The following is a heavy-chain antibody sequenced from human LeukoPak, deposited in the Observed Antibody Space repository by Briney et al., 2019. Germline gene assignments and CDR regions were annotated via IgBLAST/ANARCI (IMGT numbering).Heavy chain of an antibody. D-gene: IGHD2-2*02. CDR3: ARVAVVVPAAIQHFDY. V-gene: IGHV4-59*12. Sequence: SETLSLTCIVSGGSISSYYWSWIRQPPGKGLGWIGYIYYSGSTNYNPSLKSRVTISVDTSKNQFSLKLSSVTAADTAVYYCARVAVVVPAAIQHFDYWGQGTLVTVSS. J-gene: IGHJ4*02. CDR2: IYYSGST. CDR1: GGSISSYY.